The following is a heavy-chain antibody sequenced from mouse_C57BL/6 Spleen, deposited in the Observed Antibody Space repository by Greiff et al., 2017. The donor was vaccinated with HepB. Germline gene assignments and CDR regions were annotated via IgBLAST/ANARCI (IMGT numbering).Heavy chain of an antibody. CDR2: IYPGDGDT. J-gene: IGHJ3*01. CDR1: GYAFSSSW. D-gene: IGHD2-14*01. CDR3: AHVGYFSWFAY. V-gene: IGHV1-82*01. Sequence: QVQLKESGPELVKPGASVKISCKASGYAFSSSWMNWVKQRPGKGLEWIGRIYPGDGDTNYNGKFKGKATLTSDKSSSTAYMQLSSLTSEDSAVSFCAHVGYFSWFAYWGQGTLVTVSA.